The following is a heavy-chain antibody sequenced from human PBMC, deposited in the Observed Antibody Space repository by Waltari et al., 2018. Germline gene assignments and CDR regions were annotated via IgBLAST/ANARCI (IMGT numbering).Heavy chain of an antibody. CDR1: GFTFSSYE. CDR2: ISSSGSTI. J-gene: IGHJ5*02. V-gene: IGHV3-48*03. CDR3: ARDAPYHNNWFDP. D-gene: IGHD2-2*01. Sequence: EVQLVESGGGLVQPGGSLRLSCAASGFTFSSYEMNWVRQAPGKGLEWVSYISSSGSTIYYADAVKGRFTISRDNAKNSLYLQMNSLRAEDTAVYYCARDAPYHNNWFDPWGQGTLVTVSS.